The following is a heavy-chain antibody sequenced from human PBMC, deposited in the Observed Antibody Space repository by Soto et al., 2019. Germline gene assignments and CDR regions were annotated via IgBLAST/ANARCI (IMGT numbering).Heavy chain of an antibody. CDR2: IYYSGST. Sequence: QVQLQESGPGLVKPSETLSLTCTVSGGSISSYYWSWIRQPPGKGLEWIGYIYYSGSTNYNPSLKSRVTISVDTAKNQFALKLSSVTAADTAVYYCAREGLTGTIGLYYYYGRDVWGQGTTVTVSS. CDR1: GGSISSYY. J-gene: IGHJ6*02. D-gene: IGHD1-7*01. CDR3: AREGLTGTIGLYYYYGRDV. V-gene: IGHV4-59*01.